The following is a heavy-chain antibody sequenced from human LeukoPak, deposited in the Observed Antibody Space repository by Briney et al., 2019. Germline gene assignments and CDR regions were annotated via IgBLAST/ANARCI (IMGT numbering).Heavy chain of an antibody. CDR1: GFTFSSYS. CDR2: ISGSGGST. Sequence: GGSLRLSCAASGFTFSSYSMNWVRQAPGKGLEWVSAISGSGGSTYYADSVKGRFTISRDNSKNTLYLQMNSLRAEDTAVYYCAKDKLWFGELFEGFDYWGQGTLVTVSS. D-gene: IGHD3-10*01. CDR3: AKDKLWFGELFEGFDY. J-gene: IGHJ4*02. V-gene: IGHV3-23*01.